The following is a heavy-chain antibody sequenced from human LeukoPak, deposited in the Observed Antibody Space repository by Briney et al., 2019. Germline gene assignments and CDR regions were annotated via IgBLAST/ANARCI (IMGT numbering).Heavy chain of an antibody. J-gene: IGHJ4*02. D-gene: IGHD6-6*01. Sequence: SETLSLTCTVSGGSISSYYWSWIRQPPGKGLEWIGYIYYSGSTKYNPSLKSRVTISVDTSERQFSLKLSSVTAADTAVYYCAREGHGSSFDYWGQGTLVTVSS. CDR3: AREGHGSSFDY. V-gene: IGHV4-59*08. CDR1: GGSISSYY. CDR2: IYYSGST.